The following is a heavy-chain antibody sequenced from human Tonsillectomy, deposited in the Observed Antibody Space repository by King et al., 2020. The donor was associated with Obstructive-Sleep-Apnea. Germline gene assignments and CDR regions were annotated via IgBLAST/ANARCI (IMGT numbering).Heavy chain of an antibody. J-gene: IGHJ4*02. D-gene: IGHD2-21*01. CDR3: AKDIVRNWEWDY. CDR2: ITYNGRNE. Sequence: HVQLVESGGGVVQPGRSLRLSCAASGFTFSNYGMHWVRQAPGKGLEWGTFITYNGRNEYYSDSVKGRVTISRDNSKNTLYLQMNSLRVEDTAVYYCAKDIVRNWEWDYWGQGSLVTVSS. V-gene: IGHV3-30*02. CDR1: GFTFSNYG.